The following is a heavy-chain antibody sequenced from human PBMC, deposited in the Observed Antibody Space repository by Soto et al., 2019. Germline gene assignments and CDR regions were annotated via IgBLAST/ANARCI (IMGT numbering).Heavy chain of an antibody. CDR2: IYHSGST. D-gene: IGHD1-26*01. Sequence: SETLSLTCAVSGGSISSSNWWSWVRQPPGKGLEWIGEIYHSGSTNYNPSLKSRVTISVDKSKNQFSLKLSSVTAADTAVYYCARAIGSGSYRYYYYGMDVWGQGTTVKVSS. CDR3: ARAIGSGSYRYYYYGMDV. CDR1: GGSISSSNW. V-gene: IGHV4-4*02. J-gene: IGHJ6*02.